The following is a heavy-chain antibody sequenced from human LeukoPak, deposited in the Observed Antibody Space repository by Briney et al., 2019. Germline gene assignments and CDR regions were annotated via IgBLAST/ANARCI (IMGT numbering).Heavy chain of an antibody. CDR3: VGENIVEVPAALGPFDY. D-gene: IGHD2-2*01. CDR2: INSDGSST. Sequence: GGSLRLSCAASGFTFSTYWMHWVRQAPGKGLVWVSRINSDGSSTSYADSVKGRFTISRDNAKNTLYLQMNSLRAEDTAVYYCVGENIVEVPAALGPFDYWGRGTLVTVSS. V-gene: IGHV3-74*01. CDR1: GFTFSTYW. J-gene: IGHJ4*02.